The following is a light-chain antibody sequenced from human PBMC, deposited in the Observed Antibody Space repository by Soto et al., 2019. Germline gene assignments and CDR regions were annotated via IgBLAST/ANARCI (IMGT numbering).Light chain of an antibody. CDR1: QSVTSSY. J-gene: IGKJ5*01. CDR3: QQYGSSPPIT. V-gene: IGKV3-20*01. CDR2: GAS. Sequence: EIVLAQSPGTLSLSPGERVTLXXXXXQSVTSSYIAWYQQKSGQAPRLLLYGASSRATGIPDRFRGSGSGTDFTLTISRLEPEDFAVYYCQQYGSSPPITFGQGTRLEI.